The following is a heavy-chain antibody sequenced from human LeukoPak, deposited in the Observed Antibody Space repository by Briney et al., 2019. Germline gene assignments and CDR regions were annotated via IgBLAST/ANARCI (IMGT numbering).Heavy chain of an antibody. CDR2: INTAGDNT. CDR1: GFTFDSYA. V-gene: IGHV3-23*01. D-gene: IGHD4/OR15-4a*01. CDR3: AKGIGAFANNWFDP. Sequence: GGSLRLSCAASGFTFDSYAMSWVRQTPGKGLQWVASINTAGDNTYTVNPVKGRFTISRDNLKNTLYLQMNSLRVEDTAIYYCAKGIGAFANNWFDPCGQGTLVTVSS. J-gene: IGHJ5*02.